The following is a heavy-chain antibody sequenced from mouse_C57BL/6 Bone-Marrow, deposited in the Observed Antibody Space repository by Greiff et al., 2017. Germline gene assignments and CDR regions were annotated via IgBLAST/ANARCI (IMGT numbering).Heavy chain of an antibody. J-gene: IGHJ1*03. CDR3: AVNTVVAPSYWYFDV. CDR1: GYTFTSYW. CDR2: IHPNSGST. Sequence: QVQLQQPGAELVKPGASVKLSCKASGYTFTSYWMHWVKQRPGQGLEWIGMIHPNSGSTNYNEKFKSKATLTVDKSSSTAYMQLSSLTSEDSAVYYCAVNTVVAPSYWYFDVWGTGTTVTVSS. D-gene: IGHD1-1*01. V-gene: IGHV1-64*01.